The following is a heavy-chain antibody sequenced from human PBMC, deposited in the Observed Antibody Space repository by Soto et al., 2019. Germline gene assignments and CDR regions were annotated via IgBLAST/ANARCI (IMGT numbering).Heavy chain of an antibody. Sequence: SGPTLVNPTQTLTLTCTFSGFSLSTSGMCVSWIRQPPGKALEWLALIDWDDDKYYSTSLKTRLTISKDTSKNQVVLTMTNMDPVDTATYYCARITVVVGRADYYYYGMDVWGQGTTVTVSS. V-gene: IGHV2-70*01. J-gene: IGHJ6*02. CDR3: ARITVVVGRADYYYYGMDV. CDR1: GFSLSTSGMC. D-gene: IGHD3-22*01. CDR2: IDWDDDK.